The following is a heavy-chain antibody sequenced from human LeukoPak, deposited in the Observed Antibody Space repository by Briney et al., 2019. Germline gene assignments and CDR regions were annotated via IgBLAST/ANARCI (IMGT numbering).Heavy chain of an antibody. CDR2: ISGSGGST. J-gene: IGHJ4*02. CDR3: AKDTYTHSGTYYLYYFDY. D-gene: IGHD1-26*01. Sequence: GGSLRLSCAASGFTFSSYAMTWVRQAPGKGLEWVSGISGSGGSTHYADFVKGRFTISRDDSKNTLYLQMNSLRAEDTAVYYCAKDTYTHSGTYYLYYFDYWGQGTLVTVSS. CDR1: GFTFSSYA. V-gene: IGHV3-23*01.